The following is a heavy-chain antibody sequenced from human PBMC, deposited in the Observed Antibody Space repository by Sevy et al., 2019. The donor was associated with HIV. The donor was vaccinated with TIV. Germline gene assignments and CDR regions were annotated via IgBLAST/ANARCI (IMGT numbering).Heavy chain of an antibody. CDR2: IKCTIDGGPPP. CDR3: TTDPASCSDTSTYNYLGPDAY. CDR1: GVSFSNAW. Sequence: GGSLRLSCAASGVSFSNAWMNWVRQAPGKGLEWVGHIKCTIDGGPPPRYAAPVSDRFTISKDYSSDTLYVHLQMNSLRTEDTAVYYCTTDPASCSDTSTYNYLGPDAYWGQGTLVTVSS. D-gene: IGHD3-22*01. J-gene: IGHJ4*02. V-gene: IGHV3-15*07.